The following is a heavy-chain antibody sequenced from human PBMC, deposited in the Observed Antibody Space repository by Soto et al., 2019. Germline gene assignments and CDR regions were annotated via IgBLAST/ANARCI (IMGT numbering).Heavy chain of an antibody. J-gene: IGHJ6*02. CDR1: GYTFTDYH. Sequence: ASVKVSCKASGYTFTDYHMHWVRQAPGQGLEWMAWINPNSGATKYEQKFQGRITLTRDTSINTVYMDLTSLRSDDTAVYYCARDQSLVYGMDVRGQGTAVTVSS. D-gene: IGHD1-26*01. CDR3: ARDQSLVYGMDV. V-gene: IGHV1-2*02. CDR2: INPNSGAT.